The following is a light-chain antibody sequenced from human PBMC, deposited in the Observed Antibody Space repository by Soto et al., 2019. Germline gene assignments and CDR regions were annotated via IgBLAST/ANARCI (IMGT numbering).Light chain of an antibody. CDR2: SNN. Sequence: QSVLTQPPSASGTPGQRVTISCSGSSSNIGSNTVNWYQQLPGTAPKLLIYSNNKRTSGVPDRFSGSKSGTSASLASSGLQSEDEADYYGAAWDASLNGYVFGTGTKVTVL. V-gene: IGLV1-44*01. J-gene: IGLJ1*01. CDR3: AAWDASLNGYV. CDR1: SSNIGSNT.